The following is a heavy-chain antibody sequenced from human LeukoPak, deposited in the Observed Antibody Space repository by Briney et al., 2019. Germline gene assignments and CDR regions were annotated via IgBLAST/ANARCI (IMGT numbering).Heavy chain of an antibody. D-gene: IGHD2-2*01. CDR1: GFTLSSYA. CDR3: AKDPGVVPAHYFDY. Sequence: QPGRSLRLSCAASGFTLSSYAMNWVRQAPGKGLEWVSGTGSTGVSTFYADSVKGRFTVSRDNSKNTLSLQMNSLRAEDTAVYYCAKDPGVVPAHYFDYWGQGTLVTVSS. J-gene: IGHJ4*02. V-gene: IGHV3-23*01. CDR2: TGSTGVST.